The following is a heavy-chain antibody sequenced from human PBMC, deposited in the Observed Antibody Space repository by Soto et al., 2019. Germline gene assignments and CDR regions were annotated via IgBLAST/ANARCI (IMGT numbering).Heavy chain of an antibody. CDR1: GYTFTSYY. Sequence: ASVKVSCKASGYTFTSYYIHWVRQAPGQGLEWMGVINPSGGSTSYAQNFQGRVTMTRDTSTSTVYMELSSLRSEDTAVYYCVRESTPTRWFDPWGQGTLVTVSS. CDR2: INPSGGST. J-gene: IGHJ5*02. V-gene: IGHV1-46*03. CDR3: VRESTPTRWFDP. D-gene: IGHD2-2*01.